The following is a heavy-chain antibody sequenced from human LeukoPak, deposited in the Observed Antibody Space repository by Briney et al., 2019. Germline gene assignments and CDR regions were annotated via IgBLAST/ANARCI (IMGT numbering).Heavy chain of an antibody. J-gene: IGHJ4*02. CDR2: ISGSGGST. CDR3: VRDSGWALFDY. D-gene: IGHD6-19*01. V-gene: IGHV3-23*01. CDR1: GFTFSSYA. Sequence: GGSLRLSCAASGFTFSSYAMSWVRQAPGKGLEWVSAISGSGGSTYYADSVKGRFTISRDNSKNTLYLQMNSLRAEDTAVYYCVRDSGWALFDYWGQGTLVTVSS.